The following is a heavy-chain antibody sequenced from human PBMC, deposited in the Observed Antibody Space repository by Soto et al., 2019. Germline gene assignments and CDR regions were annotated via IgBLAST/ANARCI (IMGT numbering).Heavy chain of an antibody. V-gene: IGHV3-33*01. CDR1: GFSFSSYG. Sequence: QMQLVESGGGVVQPGGSLRLSCGSSGFSFSSYGMHWVRQAPGKGLEWVAFIWYDGTSKFYADSVKGRFTISRDNSKTTLLLEMNSLRAEDTDVYYCARDSTPPRFMEKNYYSCHSGMDAWGQGTTV. CDR3: ARDSTPPRFMEKNYYSCHSGMDA. CDR2: IWYDGTSK. J-gene: IGHJ6*02. D-gene: IGHD3-3*01.